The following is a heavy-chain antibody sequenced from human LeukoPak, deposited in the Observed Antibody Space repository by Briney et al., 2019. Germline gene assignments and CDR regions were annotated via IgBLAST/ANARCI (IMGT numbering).Heavy chain of an antibody. CDR1: GYTFTSYG. Sequence: ASVKVSCKASGYTFTSYGMSWVRQAPGQGLEWMGWIGTNNGNTKYAQKFQDRVSMTTDTSTSTVFMELRSLKDYDTAVYFCARGSAGQADYWGQGTLVTVSS. D-gene: IGHD6-19*01. V-gene: IGHV1-18*01. CDR3: ARGSAGQADY. J-gene: IGHJ4*02. CDR2: IGTNNGNT.